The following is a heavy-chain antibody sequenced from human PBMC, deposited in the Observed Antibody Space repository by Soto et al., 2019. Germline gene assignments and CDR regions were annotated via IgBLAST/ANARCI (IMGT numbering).Heavy chain of an antibody. CDR2: IHYNGST. J-gene: IGHJ4*02. Sequence: LSLTCTVSGDSLRAYSWSWVRQPPGKGLEWIGNIHYNGSTKYNPSLKSRVSMSVDTSKNQFSLRLISVTAADTAKYFCAREGNLGRWLQPLDFWGQGTLVTVSS. D-gene: IGHD5-12*01. CDR3: AREGNLGRWLQPLDF. CDR1: GDSLRAYS. V-gene: IGHV4-59*01.